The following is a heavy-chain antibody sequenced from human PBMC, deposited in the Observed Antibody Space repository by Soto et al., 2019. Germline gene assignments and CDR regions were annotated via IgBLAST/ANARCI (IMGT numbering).Heavy chain of an antibody. CDR3: ARDPLLAYVGWRVYHLPHDRGMHV. J-gene: IGHJ6*01. CDR2: MYYSGST. Sequence: PSEPLSLTFTVSGDSISSYYWSWLRQPPGKGLEWIGYMYYSGSTNYNPSLKSRVTISVDTSKNQFSLKLSSVTAADTAVYYCARDPLLAYVGWRVYHLPHDRGMHVRGQGSTGT. V-gene: IGHV4-59*01. CDR1: GDSISSYY. D-gene: IGHD2-8*01.